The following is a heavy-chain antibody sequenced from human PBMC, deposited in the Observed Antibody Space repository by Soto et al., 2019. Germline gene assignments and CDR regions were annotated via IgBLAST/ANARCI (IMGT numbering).Heavy chain of an antibody. CDR2: IYPGDSDT. D-gene: IGHD3-3*01. Sequence: GESLKISCKGSGYSFTSYWIGWARQMPGKGLEWMGIIYPGDSDTRYSPSFQGQVTISADKSINSVYLQWSSLKASDTATYYCARLGFNYDFLIFYYYVHHYYGIDVWGQGTTVTVSS. J-gene: IGHJ6*02. V-gene: IGHV5-51*01. CDR3: ARLGFNYDFLIFYYYVHHYYGIDV. CDR1: GYSFTSYW.